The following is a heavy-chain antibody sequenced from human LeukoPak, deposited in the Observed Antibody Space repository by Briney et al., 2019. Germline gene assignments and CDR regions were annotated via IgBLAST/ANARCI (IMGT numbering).Heavy chain of an antibody. V-gene: IGHV3-33*01. CDR2: VWYDGSNE. D-gene: IGHD5-18*01. Sequence: GRSLRLSCAASGFTFSRYAMHWVRQAPGKGMEGVAIVWYDGSNENYVDSVKGRFTISRDNAKNTPYLQMNSLGAEDTAVYFCARVDTAMGSLDYWGQGILVTVSS. CDR1: GFTFSRYA. CDR3: ARVDTAMGSLDY. J-gene: IGHJ4*02.